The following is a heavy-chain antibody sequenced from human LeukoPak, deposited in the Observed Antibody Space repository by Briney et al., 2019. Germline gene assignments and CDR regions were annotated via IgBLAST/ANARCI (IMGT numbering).Heavy chain of an antibody. Sequence: GGSLRLSCVASGFTVSTNYMSWVRQAPGKGLEWVSVIYSGGRTDYADSVKGRFTISRDNSKNTLYLQMNSLRVEDTAVYYCARDSQYCSSGSCSPGASDIWGQGTMVTVSS. CDR1: GFTVSTNY. V-gene: IGHV3-53*01. CDR3: ARDSQYCSSGSCSPGASDI. D-gene: IGHD2-15*01. J-gene: IGHJ3*02. CDR2: IYSGGRT.